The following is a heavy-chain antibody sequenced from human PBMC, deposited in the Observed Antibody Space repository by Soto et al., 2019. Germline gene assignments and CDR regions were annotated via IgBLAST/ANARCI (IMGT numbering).Heavy chain of an antibody. V-gene: IGHV4-4*07. Sequence: QVQLQASGPGLVKPSETLSLTCTVSGASMISYHWSWIRQPAGKGLEWIGHIHSSGSTNYNPSLKSRVTMSVDTSKNQFSLRLMSLTAADTAVYYCARDQGVAAAGITWFDPWGQGSLVTVSS. CDR3: ARDQGVAAAGITWFDP. J-gene: IGHJ5*02. CDR2: IHSSGST. CDR1: GASMISYH. D-gene: IGHD6-13*01.